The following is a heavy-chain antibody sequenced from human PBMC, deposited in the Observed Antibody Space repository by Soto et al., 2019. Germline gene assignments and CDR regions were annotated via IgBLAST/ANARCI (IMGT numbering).Heavy chain of an antibody. CDR2: ISYDGSNK. CDR1: GFTFSSYG. J-gene: IGHJ6*02. Sequence: GGSLRLSCAASGFTFSSYGMHWVRQAPGKGLEWVAVISYDGSNKYYADSVKGRFTISRDNSKNTLYLQMSSLRAEDTAVYYCAKVHSSGWWYYYYYGMDVWGQGTTVTVSS. D-gene: IGHD6-19*01. V-gene: IGHV3-30*18. CDR3: AKVHSSGWWYYYYYGMDV.